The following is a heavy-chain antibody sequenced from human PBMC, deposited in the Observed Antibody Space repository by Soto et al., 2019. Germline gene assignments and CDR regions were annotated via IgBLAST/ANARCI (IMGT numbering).Heavy chain of an antibody. Sequence: GESLKISCAASGFTFSSYAMHWVRQAPGKGLEWVAVISYDGSNKYYADSVKGRFTISRDNSKNTLYLQMNSLRAEDTAVYYCARERRDGYSPHFDYWGQGTLVTVSS. CDR2: ISYDGSNK. D-gene: IGHD5-18*01. V-gene: IGHV3-30-3*01. CDR1: GFTFSSYA. CDR3: ARERRDGYSPHFDY. J-gene: IGHJ4*02.